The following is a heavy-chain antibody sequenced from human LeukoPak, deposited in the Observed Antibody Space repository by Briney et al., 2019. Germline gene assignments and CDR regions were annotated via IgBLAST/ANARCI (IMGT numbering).Heavy chain of an antibody. V-gene: IGHV4-59*01. Sequence: PSETLSLTCTVSGGSISSYYWSWVRQPPGKGLEWVGYIYYSGSTNYNPSLKSRVTISVDTSKNQFSLKLSSVTAADTAVYYCASSRAGVVIMGNYYYYYMDVWGKGTTVTVSS. CDR2: IYYSGST. D-gene: IGHD3-3*01. CDR3: ASSRAGVVIMGNYYYYYMDV. CDR1: GGSISSYY. J-gene: IGHJ6*03.